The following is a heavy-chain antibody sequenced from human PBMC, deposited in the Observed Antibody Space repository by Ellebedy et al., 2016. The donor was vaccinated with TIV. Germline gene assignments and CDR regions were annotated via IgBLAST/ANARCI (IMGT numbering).Heavy chain of an antibody. CDR3: ARSTVRGKYYFDY. V-gene: IGHV1-46*01. J-gene: IGHJ4*02. CDR2: INPSGGST. CDR1: GYTFTSYY. D-gene: IGHD3-10*01. Sequence: AALVKVSCKTSGYTFTSYYMHWVRQAPGLGLEWMGIINPSGGSTSYAQKFQGRITVTRDTSTSTLYMELSSLRSEDTAVYYCARSTVRGKYYFDYWGQGTLVTVSS.